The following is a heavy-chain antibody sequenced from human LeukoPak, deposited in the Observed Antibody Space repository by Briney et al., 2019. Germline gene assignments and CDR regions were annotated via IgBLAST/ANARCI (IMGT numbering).Heavy chain of an antibody. J-gene: IGHJ4*02. CDR1: GGSISSYY. CDR3: ARAKPSDGPFDY. CDR2: IYYSGST. V-gene: IGHV4-59*01. D-gene: IGHD1-14*01. Sequence: SETLSLTCTVSGGSISSYYWSWIRQPPGKGLEWIGYIYYSGSTNYNPSLKSRVTISVDTSKNQSSLKLSSVTAADTAVYYCARAKPSDGPFDYWGQGTLVTVSS.